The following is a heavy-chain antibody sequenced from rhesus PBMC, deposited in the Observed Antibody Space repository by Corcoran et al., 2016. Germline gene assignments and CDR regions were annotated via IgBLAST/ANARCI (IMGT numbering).Heavy chain of an antibody. CDR1: GDSISSGYY. CDR2: LYGRGGSN. D-gene: IGHD1-1*01. V-gene: IGHV4S14*01. J-gene: IGHJ4*01. Sequence: QVQLQESGPGLVKPSETLSLTCAVSGDSISSGYYWNWIRKPPGKGLGWIGSLYGRGGSNYLNPSLKRRCTLSVDTAKTQFSLKLSSVAAAGTAVYYCGSGGRAGTVDYWGQGVLVTVSS. CDR3: GSGGRAGTVDY.